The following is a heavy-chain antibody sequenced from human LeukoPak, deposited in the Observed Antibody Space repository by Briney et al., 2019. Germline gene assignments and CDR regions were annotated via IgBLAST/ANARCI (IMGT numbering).Heavy chain of an antibody. CDR1: GFTVSSNY. V-gene: IGHV3-23*01. D-gene: IGHD3-10*01. Sequence: GGSLRLSCAASGFTVSSNYMSWVRQAPGKGLEWVSAISGSGGSTYYADSVKGRFTTSRDNSKNTLYLQMNSLRAEDTAVYHCAKDTYTYYYGSGSYPLDYWGQGTLVTVSS. J-gene: IGHJ4*02. CDR2: ISGSGGST. CDR3: AKDTYTYYYGSGSYPLDY.